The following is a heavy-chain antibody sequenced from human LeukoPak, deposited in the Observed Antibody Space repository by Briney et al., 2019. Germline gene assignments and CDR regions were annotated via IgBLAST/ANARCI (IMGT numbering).Heavy chain of an antibody. CDR1: GFTFSSYG. V-gene: IGHV3-33*01. D-gene: IGHD3-10*01. Sequence: GGSLRLSCAASGFTFSSYGMHWVRQAPGKGLEWVAVIWCDGSNKYYADSVKGRFTISRDNSKNTLYLQMNSLRAEDTAVYYCARDKYYYGSGSSHLDYWGQGTLVTVSS. J-gene: IGHJ4*02. CDR3: ARDKYYYGSGSSHLDY. CDR2: IWCDGSNK.